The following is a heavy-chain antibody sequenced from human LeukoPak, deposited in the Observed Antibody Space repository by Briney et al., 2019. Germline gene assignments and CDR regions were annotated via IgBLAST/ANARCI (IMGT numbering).Heavy chain of an antibody. J-gene: IGHJ5*02. Sequence: GGSLRLSCKASGFTFSSYRMHWVRQAPGPGLVWVSHINSNGSRTTYADYVKGRFTISRDNAENTLYLQMNSLRVEDTAVYYCARMNGYYGSGSPLYNWFDPWGEGTLVTVSS. CDR3: ARMNGYYGSGSPLYNWFDP. D-gene: IGHD3-10*01. CDR2: INSNGSRT. CDR1: GFTFSSYR. V-gene: IGHV3-74*01.